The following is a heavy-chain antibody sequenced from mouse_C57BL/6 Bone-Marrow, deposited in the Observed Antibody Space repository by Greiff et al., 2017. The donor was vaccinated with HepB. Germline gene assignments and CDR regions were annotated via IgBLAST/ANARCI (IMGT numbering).Heavy chain of an antibody. CDR3: ARTVYYGSSSWFAY. J-gene: IGHJ3*01. CDR2: IDPYDSYT. V-gene: IGHV1-69*01. Sequence: QVQLQQPGAELVMPGASVKLSCKASGYTFTSYWMHWVKQRPGQGLEWIGEIDPYDSYTNYNQKFKGKSTLTVDKSSSTAYMQLSSLTSEDSAVYYCARTVYYGSSSWFAYWGQGTLVTVSA. CDR1: GYTFTSYW. D-gene: IGHD1-1*01.